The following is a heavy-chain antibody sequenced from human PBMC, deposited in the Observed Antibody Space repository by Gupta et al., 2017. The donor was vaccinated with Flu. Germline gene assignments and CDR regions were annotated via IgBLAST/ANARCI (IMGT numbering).Heavy chain of an antibody. CDR3: AKESGGNSEIDY. V-gene: IGHV3-30*18. D-gene: IGHD1-1*01. J-gene: IGHJ4*02. Sequence: YGVHWVRQAPGKGLEWVAVISYEGNNQYYAHSVKGRFTISRDISNNTVFLQMNSLRTEDTAVYYCAKESGGNSEIDYWGQGTPVSVSS. CDR1: YG. CDR2: ISYEGNNQ.